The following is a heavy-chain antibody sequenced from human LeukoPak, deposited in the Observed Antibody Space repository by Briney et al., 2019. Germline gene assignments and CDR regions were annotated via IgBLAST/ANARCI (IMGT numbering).Heavy chain of an antibody. CDR1: GFTSSSYS. V-gene: IGHV3-21*01. D-gene: IGHD3-10*01. CDR3: ARDPIAGELDY. CDR2: ISSSSSYI. J-gene: IGHJ4*02. Sequence: GGSLRLSCAASGFTSSSYSMNWVRQAPGKGLEWVSSISSSSSYIYYADSVKGRFTISRDNAKNSLYLQMNSLRAEDTAVYYCARDPIAGELDYWGQGTLVTVSS.